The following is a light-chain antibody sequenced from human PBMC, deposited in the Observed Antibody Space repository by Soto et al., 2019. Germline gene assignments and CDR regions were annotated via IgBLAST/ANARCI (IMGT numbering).Light chain of an antibody. Sequence: QSVLTQPPSASGTPGQRVTISASGSSSNIGSNTVSWYQQVPGTAPKLLIYYDDLLPSGVSDRFSGSKSGTSASLAISGLQSEDEADYYCAAWDDSLNGPVFGGGTKVTVL. CDR1: SSNIGSNT. CDR3: AAWDDSLNGPV. V-gene: IGLV1-44*01. J-gene: IGLJ2*01. CDR2: YDD.